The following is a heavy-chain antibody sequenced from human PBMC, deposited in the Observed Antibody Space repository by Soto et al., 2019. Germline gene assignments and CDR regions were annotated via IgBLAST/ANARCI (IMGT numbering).Heavy chain of an antibody. D-gene: IGHD2-2*03. CDR1: GFTFSNAW. V-gene: IGHV3-15*07. J-gene: IGHJ6*02. Sequence: GGSLRLSCAASGFTFSNAWMNWVRQAPGKGLEWVGRIKSKTDGGTTDYAAPVKGRFTISRDDSKNTLYLQMNSLKTEDTAVYYCTTGDLGIEGTWGYYYYGMDVWGQGTTVTVSS. CDR2: IKSKTDGGTT. CDR3: TTGDLGIEGTWGYYYYGMDV.